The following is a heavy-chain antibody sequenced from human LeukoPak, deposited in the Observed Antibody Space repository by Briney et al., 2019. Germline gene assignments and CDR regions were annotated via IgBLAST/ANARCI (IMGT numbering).Heavy chain of an antibody. D-gene: IGHD2-21*01. J-gene: IGHJ3*02. Sequence: GGPLRLSCAASGFTVSNNFVSWVRQAPGKRLEWVSVIYSDGNTYYPDSVKGRFTISRDNSKNTLYLQMNSLRSEDTAVYYCQLFHSVGACDIWGQGTMVTVSS. CDR2: IYSDGNT. CDR3: QLFHSVGACDI. V-gene: IGHV3-66*01. CDR1: GFTVSNNF.